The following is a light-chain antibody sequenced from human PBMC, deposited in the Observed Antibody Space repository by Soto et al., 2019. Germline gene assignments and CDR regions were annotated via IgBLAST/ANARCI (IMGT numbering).Light chain of an antibody. V-gene: IGLV2-8*01. J-gene: IGLJ2*01. Sequence: QLVLTQPPSASGSPGQSVTMSCTGTSSDIGGFNHVSWYQQHPGKVPKLIIYEVNKRPSGVPVRFSGSKSGNTASLIVSGLQAEDEADYYCSSYAGNNNVIFGGGTKLTVL. CDR3: SSYAGNNNVI. CDR2: EVN. CDR1: SSDIGGFNH.